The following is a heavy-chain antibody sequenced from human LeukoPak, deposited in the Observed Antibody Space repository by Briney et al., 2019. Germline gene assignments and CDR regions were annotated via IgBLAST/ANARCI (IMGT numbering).Heavy chain of an antibody. D-gene: IGHD5-12*01. CDR2: INHSGST. CDR1: GGSFSGYY. V-gene: IGHV4-34*01. J-gene: IGHJ4*02. Sequence: SETLSLTCAVSGGSFSGYYWSWIHQPPGKGLEWIGEINHSGSTNYNPSLKSRVTISVDTSTNQFSLKLSSVTAADTAVYYCAKFRVYSGYEVDYWGEGTLVTVSS. CDR3: AKFRVYSGYEVDY.